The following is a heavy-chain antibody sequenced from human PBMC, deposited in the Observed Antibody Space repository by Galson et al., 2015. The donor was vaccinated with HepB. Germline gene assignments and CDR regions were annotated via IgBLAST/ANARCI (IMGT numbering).Heavy chain of an antibody. J-gene: IGHJ4*02. CDR3: ARESAYDFWSGYYFDY. Sequence: SVKVSCKASGYTFTSYGISWVRQAPGQGLEWMGWISAYNGNTNYAQKLQGRVTMTTDTSTSTAYMELRSLRSDDTAVYYCARESAYDFWSGYYFDYWGQGTLVTVSS. CDR1: GYTFTSYG. CDR2: ISAYNGNT. V-gene: IGHV1-18*04. D-gene: IGHD3-3*01.